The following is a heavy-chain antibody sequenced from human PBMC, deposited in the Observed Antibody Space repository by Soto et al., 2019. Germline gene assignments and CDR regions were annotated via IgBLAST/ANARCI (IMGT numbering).Heavy chain of an antibody. J-gene: IGHJ4*02. CDR1: GGSISSGGYS. CDR3: AGGVVGFGVSGIVDC. Sequence: QLPLQESGSGLVKPSQTLSLTCAVSGGSISSGGYSGSWIGQPPGKGLEWIGYMYHSGSTYYNPSLKSRVTISVDRSKNQFSLKLGSVTAADTAVYYCAGGVVGFGVSGIVDCWGQGTLVTVSS. CDR2: MYHSGST. D-gene: IGHD3-10*01. V-gene: IGHV4-30-2*01.